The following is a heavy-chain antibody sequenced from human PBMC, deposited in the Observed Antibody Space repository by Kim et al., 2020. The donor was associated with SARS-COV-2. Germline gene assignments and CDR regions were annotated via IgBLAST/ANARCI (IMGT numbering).Heavy chain of an antibody. CDR2: IYYSGST. Sequence: SETLSLTCTVSGGSISSSSYYWGWIRQPPGKGLEWIGSIYYSGSTYYNPSLKSRVTISVDTSKNQFSLKLSSVTAADTAVYYCARAYGDYVGWGYYYGMDVWGQGTTVTVSS. CDR3: ARAYGDYVGWGYYYGMDV. V-gene: IGHV4-39*01. CDR1: GGSISSSSYY. D-gene: IGHD4-17*01. J-gene: IGHJ6*02.